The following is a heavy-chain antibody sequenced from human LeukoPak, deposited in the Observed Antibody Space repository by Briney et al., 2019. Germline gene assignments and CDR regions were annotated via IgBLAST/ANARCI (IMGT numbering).Heavy chain of an antibody. CDR2: ISSSSSYI. Sequence: GGSLRLSCAASGFTFSSYSMNWVRQAPGKGLEWVSSISSSSSYIYYADSVKGRFTISRDNARNSLYLQMNSLRVEDTAVYYCARDCSGGDCYGRHYWGQGTLVTVSS. V-gene: IGHV3-21*01. CDR3: ARDCSGGDCYGRHY. CDR1: GFTFSSYS. J-gene: IGHJ4*02. D-gene: IGHD2-15*01.